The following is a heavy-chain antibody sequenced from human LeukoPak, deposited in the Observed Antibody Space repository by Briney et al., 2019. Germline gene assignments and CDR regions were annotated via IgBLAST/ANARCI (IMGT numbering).Heavy chain of an antibody. CDR1: GYDFTSVG. Sequence: ASVKVSCKASGYDFTSVGITWVRRAPGQGLEWMGWISPYNGNTRYAQKFQGRVAMTTDTSTTTAYMELRGLRFNDTAVYYCARAGSGSGWYFNYWGQGTLVTVSS. D-gene: IGHD6-19*01. CDR2: ISPYNGNT. CDR3: ARAGSGSGWYFNY. J-gene: IGHJ4*02. V-gene: IGHV1-18*01.